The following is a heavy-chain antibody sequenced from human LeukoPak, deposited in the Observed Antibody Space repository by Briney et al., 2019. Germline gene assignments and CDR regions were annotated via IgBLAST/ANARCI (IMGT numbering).Heavy chain of an antibody. CDR3: ASSSSSMPYYYYYMDV. CDR1: GGTFNSYA. J-gene: IGHJ6*03. Sequence: SVKVSFKASGGTFNSYAISWVRQAPGQGLEGMGGIIPIFGTANYAQKLQGRVTITADESTSTAYMELSSLRSEDTAVYYCASSSSSMPYYYYYMDVWGKGTTVTVSS. CDR2: IIPIFGTA. D-gene: IGHD6-6*01. V-gene: IGHV1-69*13.